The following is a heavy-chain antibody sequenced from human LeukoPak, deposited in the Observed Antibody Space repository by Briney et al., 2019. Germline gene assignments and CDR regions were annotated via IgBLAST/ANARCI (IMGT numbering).Heavy chain of an antibody. Sequence: GGSLRLSCVASGFAFSSYWMTWVRQAPGKGLEWVANIKQDGGEEYYVDSVKGRFTISRDNAKNSLYLQMNSLRAEDTAVYYCARAREDSSGYTVGGLDYWGQGTLVTVSS. D-gene: IGHD3-22*01. CDR3: ARAREDSSGYTVGGLDY. CDR1: GFAFSSYW. V-gene: IGHV3-7*01. CDR2: IKQDGGEE. J-gene: IGHJ4*02.